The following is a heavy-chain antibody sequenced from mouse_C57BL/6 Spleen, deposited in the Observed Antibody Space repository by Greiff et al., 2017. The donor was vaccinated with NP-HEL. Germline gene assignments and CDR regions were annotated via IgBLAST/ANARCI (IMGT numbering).Heavy chain of an antibody. D-gene: IGHD2-1*01. CDR3: ARPYGNYLGYAMDY. Sequence: QVQLQQSGAELVMPGASVKLSCKASGYTFTSYWMHWVKQRPGQGLEWIGEIDPSDSYTNYNQKFKGKSTLTVDKSSSTAYMQLSSLTSEDSAVYYCARPYGNYLGYAMDYWGQGTSVTVSS. CDR2: IDPSDSYT. CDR1: GYTFTSYW. V-gene: IGHV1-69*01. J-gene: IGHJ4*01.